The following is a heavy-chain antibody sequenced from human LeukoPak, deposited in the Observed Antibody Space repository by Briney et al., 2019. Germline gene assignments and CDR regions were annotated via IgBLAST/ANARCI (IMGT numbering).Heavy chain of an antibody. V-gene: IGHV6-1*01. J-gene: IGHJ4*02. Sequence: SQTLSLTCAISGDSVASNNDAWNWLTQSPWRGLEWLGRTYYRSKWYNDYAVSVKGRITINPDTSRNQFSLHLNSVTPEDSAVYYCARSAGGTVDYWGQGALVTVSS. D-gene: IGHD6-13*01. CDR2: TYYRSKWYN. CDR3: ARSAGGTVDY. CDR1: GDSVASNNDA.